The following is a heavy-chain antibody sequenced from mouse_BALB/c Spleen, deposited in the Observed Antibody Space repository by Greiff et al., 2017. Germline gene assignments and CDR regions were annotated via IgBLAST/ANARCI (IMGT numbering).Heavy chain of an antibody. CDR2: ISSGSSTI. J-gene: IGHJ4*01. CDR1: GFTFSSFG. Sequence: EVQGVESGGGLVQPGGSRKLSCAASGFTFSSFGMHWVRQAPEKGLEWVAYISSGSSTIYYADTVKGRFTISRDNPKNTLFLQMTSLRSEDTAMYYCARAVLYAMDYWGQGTSVTVSS. CDR3: ARAVLYAMDY. V-gene: IGHV5-17*02.